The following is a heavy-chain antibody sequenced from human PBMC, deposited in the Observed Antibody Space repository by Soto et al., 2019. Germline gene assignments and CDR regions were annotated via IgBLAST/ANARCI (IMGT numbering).Heavy chain of an antibody. CDR3: AKRGDSYYYGMNV. V-gene: IGHV3-23*01. Sequence: EVQLLASGGGLVQPGGSLRLSCAASGFTFYSYAMDWVRQAPGKGLEWVSSISARSDNTYYADSVKGRFTISRDHSKSTLYLQVTSLRAEDTAIYSCAKRGDSYYYGMNVWGQGTTVTVSS. J-gene: IGHJ6*02. CDR2: ISARSDNT. D-gene: IGHD3-16*01. CDR1: GFTFYSYA.